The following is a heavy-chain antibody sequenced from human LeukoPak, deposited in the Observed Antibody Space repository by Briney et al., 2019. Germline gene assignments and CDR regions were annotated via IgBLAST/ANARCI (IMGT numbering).Heavy chain of an antibody. D-gene: IGHD2-2*01. V-gene: IGHV3-23*01. Sequence: GGSLRLSCAASGFTFSSYAMSWVRQAPGKGLEWVSAISGSGGSIYYADSVKGRFTISRDNSKNTLYLQMNSLRAEDTAVYYCALYCSSTSCYQWGQGTLVTVSS. CDR3: ALYCSSTSCYQ. CDR2: ISGSGGSI. J-gene: IGHJ4*02. CDR1: GFTFSSYA.